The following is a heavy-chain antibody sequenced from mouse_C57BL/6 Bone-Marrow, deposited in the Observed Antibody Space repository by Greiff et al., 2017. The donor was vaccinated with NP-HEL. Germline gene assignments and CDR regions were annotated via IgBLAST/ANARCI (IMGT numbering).Heavy chain of an antibody. D-gene: IGHD2-2*01. Sequence: EVKLQESGPGLVKPSQSLSLTCSVTGYSITSGYYWNWIRQFPGNKLEWMGYISYDGSNNYNPSLKNRISITRDTSKNQFFLKLNSVTTEDTATYYCARGLPPYFDYWGQGTTLTVSS. CDR3: ARGLPPYFDY. J-gene: IGHJ2*01. V-gene: IGHV3-6*01. CDR2: ISYDGSN. CDR1: GYSITSGYY.